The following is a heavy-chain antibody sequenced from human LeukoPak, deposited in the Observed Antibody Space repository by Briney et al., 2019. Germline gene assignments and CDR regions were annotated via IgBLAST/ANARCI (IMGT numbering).Heavy chain of an antibody. J-gene: IGHJ4*02. Sequence: GGSLRLSCVASGFPFKGYWMTWVRQSPGKGLDWVANIKPDGSETNYLDSVKGRFTISRDNARDSLFLEMNNLRVDDTVVYYCARDGGELWPLDEWGQGILVTASS. CDR3: ARDGGELWPLDE. CDR2: IKPDGSET. V-gene: IGHV3-7*01. CDR1: GFPFKGYW. D-gene: IGHD3-10*01.